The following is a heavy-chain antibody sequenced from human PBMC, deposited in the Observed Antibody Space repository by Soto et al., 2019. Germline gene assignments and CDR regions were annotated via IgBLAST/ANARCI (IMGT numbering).Heavy chain of an antibody. CDR3: ATDKKTAGVAAIVAY. V-gene: IGHV3-23*01. CDR2: ISGGANNT. Sequence: EVQLLQSGGGLVQPGGSLRLSCAASGFTFSSYALSWVRQAPGKGLEWVSSISGGANNTYYAESVKGRFTISRDNAKNTLSLQMNSLRTEDTAIYYCATDKKTAGVAAIVAYWGQGTRVPVSS. J-gene: IGHJ4*02. CDR1: GFTFSSYA. D-gene: IGHD2-15*01.